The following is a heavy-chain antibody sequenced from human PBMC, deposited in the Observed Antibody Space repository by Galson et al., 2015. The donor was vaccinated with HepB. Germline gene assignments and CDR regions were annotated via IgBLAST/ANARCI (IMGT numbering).Heavy chain of an antibody. V-gene: IGHV1-46*01. D-gene: IGHD6-19*01. J-gene: IGHJ4*02. CDR1: GYTFISYY. Sequence: SVKVSCKASGYTFISYYMHWVRQAPGQGLEWMGIINPSGGSTSYAQKFQGRVTMTRDTSTSTVYMELSSLRSEDTAVYYCARGGRRWLEGYPHYYFDYWGQGTLVTVSS. CDR3: ARGGRRWLEGYPHYYFDY. CDR2: INPSGGST.